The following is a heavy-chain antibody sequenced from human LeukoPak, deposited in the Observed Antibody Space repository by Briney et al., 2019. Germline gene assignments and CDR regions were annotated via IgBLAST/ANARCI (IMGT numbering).Heavy chain of an antibody. CDR3: AKDGPTSACGGDCYAGGLDV. Sequence: PGGSLRLSCAASGFTFSTYGMLWVRQAPGKGLEWVAVISNAGTSEYYADSVKGRFTISRDNSKNTLYLQMNSLRIEDTAVYFCAKDGPTSACGGDCYAGGLDVWGQGTTVTVSS. J-gene: IGHJ6*02. CDR1: GFTFSTYG. D-gene: IGHD2-21*02. CDR2: ISNAGTSE. V-gene: IGHV3-30*18.